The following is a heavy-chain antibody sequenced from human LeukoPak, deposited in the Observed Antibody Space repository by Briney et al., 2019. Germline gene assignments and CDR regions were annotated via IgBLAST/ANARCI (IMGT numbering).Heavy chain of an antibody. CDR3: ARGFGEQQRPGPMFDP. D-gene: IGHD6-13*01. CDR2: FYSGGST. Sequence: SETLSLTCTVFGDSISGSKYFWGWIRQPPGKGLEWIGNFYSGGSTYYNPSLKRRVAISVDTSKNQFSLKLSSVTAADTAVYYCARGFGEQQRPGPMFDPWGQGTLVTVSS. CDR1: GDSISGSKYF. V-gene: IGHV4-39*01. J-gene: IGHJ5*02.